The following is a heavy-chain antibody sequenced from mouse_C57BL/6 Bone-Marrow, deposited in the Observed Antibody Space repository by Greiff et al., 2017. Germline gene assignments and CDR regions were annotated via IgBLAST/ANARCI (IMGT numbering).Heavy chain of an antibody. CDR2: ISSGGSYT. CDR3: ARQRTGYYFDY. Sequence: EVKVVESGGDLVKPGGSLKLSCAASGFTFSGYGMSWVRQTPDKRLEGVATISSGGSYTYYPDSVRGRFPISRDNAKNTLYLQMSSLKSEDTAMYYCARQRTGYYFDYWGQGTTLTVSS. CDR1: GFTFSGYG. J-gene: IGHJ2*01. V-gene: IGHV5-6*01. D-gene: IGHD4-1*01.